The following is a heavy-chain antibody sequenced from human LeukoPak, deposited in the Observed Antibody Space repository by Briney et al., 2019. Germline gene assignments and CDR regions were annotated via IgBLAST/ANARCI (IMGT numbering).Heavy chain of an antibody. CDR3: AKDLESLWFGESNYYGMDV. J-gene: IGHJ6*02. D-gene: IGHD3-10*01. V-gene: IGHV3-30*02. Sequence: GGSLRLSCAASGFTFSGYGMHWVRQAPGKGLEWVAFIRYDGSNKYYADSVKGRFTISRDNSKNTLYLQMNSLRAEDTAVYYCAKDLESLWFGESNYYGMDVWGQGTTVTVSS. CDR2: IRYDGSNK. CDR1: GFTFSGYG.